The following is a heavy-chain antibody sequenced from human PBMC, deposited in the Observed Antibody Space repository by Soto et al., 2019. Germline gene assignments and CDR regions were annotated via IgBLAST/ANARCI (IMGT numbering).Heavy chain of an antibody. D-gene: IGHD5-12*01. CDR3: ARGGDTVAFDY. CDR2: IYSGGST. V-gene: IGHV3-66*01. J-gene: IGHJ4*02. Sequence: EVQVVESGGGLVQPGGSLRLSCTASGFTVSRNYMSWVRQAPGKGPEWVSGIYSGGSTYHTASVKGRLTISRDDSKNTLYLQMNSLRAEDTAVYYCARGGDTVAFDYWGQGTLVTVSS. CDR1: GFTVSRNY.